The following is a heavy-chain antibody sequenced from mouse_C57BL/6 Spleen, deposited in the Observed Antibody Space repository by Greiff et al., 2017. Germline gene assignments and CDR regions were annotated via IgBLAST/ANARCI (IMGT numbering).Heavy chain of an antibody. J-gene: IGHJ2*01. CDR1: GYAFSSSW. D-gene: IGHD1-1*01. CDR2: IYPGDGDT. V-gene: IGHV1-82*01. Sequence: VQLQQSGPELVKPGASVKISCKASGYAFSSSWMNWVKQRPGKGLEWIGRIYPGDGDTNYNGKFKGKATLTADKSSSTAYMQLSSLTSEDSAVYFCARKDYGSSVDDWGQGTTLTVAS. CDR3: ARKDYGSSVDD.